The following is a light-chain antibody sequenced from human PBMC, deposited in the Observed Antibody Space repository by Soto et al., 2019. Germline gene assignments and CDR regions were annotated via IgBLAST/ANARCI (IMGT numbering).Light chain of an antibody. V-gene: IGKV3-15*01. Sequence: ESFMSQYPSTQNVPHGDRAPLSCRASQSVSSKVAWNQQPPGQAPRLLLYGATTRATGIPASISGSGGGTEFSPTISSRLYEDYAVDYCRQYNTWHPSAFGQGTQVDIK. J-gene: IGKJ5*01. CDR1: QSVSSK. CDR2: GAT. CDR3: RQYNTWHPSA.